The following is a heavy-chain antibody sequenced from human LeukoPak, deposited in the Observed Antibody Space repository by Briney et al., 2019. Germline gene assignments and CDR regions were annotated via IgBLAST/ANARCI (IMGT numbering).Heavy chain of an antibody. CDR2: IKQDESDY. D-gene: IGHD2/OR15-2a*01. J-gene: IGHJ4*02. Sequence: GGSLRLACVGSGFTFSNYWMTWVRQAPGKGLEWVANIKQDESDYYSFASFTGRFTISSDNAMNSLFLQMNSLRAEDTAMYYCASGVDFDSSTYRPFDYWGQGALVTVSS. CDR1: GFTFSNYW. CDR3: ASGVDFDSSTYRPFDY. V-gene: IGHV3-7*03.